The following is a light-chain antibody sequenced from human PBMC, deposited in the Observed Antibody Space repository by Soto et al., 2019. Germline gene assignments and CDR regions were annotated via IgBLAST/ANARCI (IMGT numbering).Light chain of an antibody. Sequence: QWGLRHPSSVCAAPGHKVTISCSGSSSNIGGNSVSWYQQLPGTAPKLLIYDDNKRPSGIPDRFSGSKSGTSATLGITGFQTGDEADYYCGSWDSSLSDYVFGTGTKVTAL. CDR2: DDN. J-gene: IGLJ1*01. CDR1: SSNIGGNS. CDR3: GSWDSSLSDYV. V-gene: IGLV1-51*01.